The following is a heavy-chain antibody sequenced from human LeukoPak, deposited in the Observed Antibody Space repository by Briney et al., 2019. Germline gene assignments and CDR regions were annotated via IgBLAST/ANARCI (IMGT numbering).Heavy chain of an antibody. V-gene: IGHV3-13*05. CDR2: IGTAGDP. J-gene: IGHJ4*02. D-gene: IGHD1-26*01. CDR3: ARAAFSGSYYDY. CDR1: GFTFSSYD. Sequence: GGSLRLSCAASGFTFSSYDMHWVRHATGKGLEWVSAIGTAGDPYYPGSVKGRFTISRENAKNSLYLQMNSLRAGDTAVYYCARAAFSGSYYDYWGQGTLVTVSS.